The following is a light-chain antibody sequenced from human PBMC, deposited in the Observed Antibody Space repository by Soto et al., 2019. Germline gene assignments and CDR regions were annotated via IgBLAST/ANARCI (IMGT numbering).Light chain of an antibody. V-gene: IGKV1-5*01. Sequence: DIQMTQSPSPLSASRGDRVSISCRASQSISSWLAWYQQKPGKAPKLLIYDASRLESGVPSRFSGSGSGTEFTLTISSLKPDDFATYYCQQYNSYWTFGQGTKVDIK. CDR3: QQYNSYWT. CDR1: QSISSW. CDR2: DAS. J-gene: IGKJ1*01.